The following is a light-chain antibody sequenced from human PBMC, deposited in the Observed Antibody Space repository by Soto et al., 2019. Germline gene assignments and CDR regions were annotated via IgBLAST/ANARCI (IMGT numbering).Light chain of an antibody. CDR1: RANIGAGYQ. V-gene: IGLV1-40*01. J-gene: IGLJ3*02. CDR3: QSYDTSLRAWV. CDR2: GDT. Sequence: QAVVTQPPSVSGAPGQRVTISCTGSRANIGAGYQVHWYQQLAETAPKLLIYGDTYRPSGVPDRFSGSKSGTSASLAITGLQPEDEANYYCQSYDTSLRAWVFGGGTKVTVL.